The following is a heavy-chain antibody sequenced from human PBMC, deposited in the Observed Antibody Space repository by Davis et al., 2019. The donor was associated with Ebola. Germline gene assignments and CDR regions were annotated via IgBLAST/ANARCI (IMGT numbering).Heavy chain of an antibody. D-gene: IGHD4-17*01. CDR1: GFTFVAFG. CDR2: IWYDDSNS. V-gene: IGHV3-33*01. CDR3: ARDSDYGYYHGMDV. Sequence: GGSLRLSCVASGFTFVAFGMNWVRQAPGKGLEWVATIWYDDSNSYYADSVKSRFTISRDDSKNTLYLQMNSLRAEDTAVYYCARDSDYGYYHGMDVWGQGTTVTVSS. J-gene: IGHJ6*02.